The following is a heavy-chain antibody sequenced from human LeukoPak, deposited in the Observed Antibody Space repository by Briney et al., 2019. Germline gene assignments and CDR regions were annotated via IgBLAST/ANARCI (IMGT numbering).Heavy chain of an antibody. CDR3: ARINTVTTI. D-gene: IGHD4-17*01. J-gene: IGHJ4*02. Sequence: TSETLSHTCTVSGGSISSYSWSWIRQPPGKGLEWIGYIYNSGSTNYNPSLKSRVTISVDTSKNQFSLKLSSVTAADTAVYYCARINTVTTIWGQGTLVTVSS. CDR2: IYNSGST. V-gene: IGHV4-59*01. CDR1: GGSISSYS.